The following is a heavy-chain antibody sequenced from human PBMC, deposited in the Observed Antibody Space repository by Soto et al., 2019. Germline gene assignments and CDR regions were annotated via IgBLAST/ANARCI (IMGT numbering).Heavy chain of an antibody. V-gene: IGHV4-31*03. Sequence: QVQLQESGPGLVKPSQTLSLTCTVSGGSISSGGYYWSWMRQHPGKGLEGIGYIYYSGSTYYNPYLKSRVTISEDTSKNQCPLKLSSVTAADTAVYYCARYSNWYYFDYWGQGTLVTVSS. D-gene: IGHD4-4*01. CDR2: IYYSGST. J-gene: IGHJ4*02. CDR3: ARYSNWYYFDY. CDR1: GGSISSGGYY.